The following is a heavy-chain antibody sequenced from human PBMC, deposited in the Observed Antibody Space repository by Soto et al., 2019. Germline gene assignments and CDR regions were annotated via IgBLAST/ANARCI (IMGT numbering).Heavy chain of an antibody. J-gene: IGHJ6*01. Sequence: QVQLVESGGGVVQPGRSLRLSCAASGFIFSTYHIHWVRQAPGKGLEWVAVIWYDGSKKYYADSMKGRFTISRDNSKNTVYLQMNSMRGEDTAVYYCARDDYGMDAWGQGTTVTVSS. CDR3: ARDDYGMDA. CDR1: GFIFSTYH. V-gene: IGHV3-33*01. CDR2: IWYDGSKK.